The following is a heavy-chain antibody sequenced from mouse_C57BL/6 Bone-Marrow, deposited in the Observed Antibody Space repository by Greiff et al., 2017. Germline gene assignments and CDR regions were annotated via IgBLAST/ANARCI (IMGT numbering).Heavy chain of an antibody. CDR3: ARRGHLFDGYYNAMDY. CDR2: ILPGSGST. D-gene: IGHD2-3*01. V-gene: IGHV1-9*01. J-gene: IGHJ4*01. CDR1: GYTFTGYW. Sequence: QVQLKQSGAELMKPGASVKLSCKATGYTFTGYWIEWVKQRPGHGLEWIGEILPGSGSTNYNEKFKGKATFTADTSSNTAYMQRSSLTTEDSAIYYCARRGHLFDGYYNAMDYWGQGTSVTVSS.